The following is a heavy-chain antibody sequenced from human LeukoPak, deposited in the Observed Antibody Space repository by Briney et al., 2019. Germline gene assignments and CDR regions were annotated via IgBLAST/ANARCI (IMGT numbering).Heavy chain of an antibody. J-gene: IGHJ3*02. CDR1: GFTFSSYA. CDR3: ARGADILAFDI. V-gene: IGHV3-30-3*01. Sequence: GRSLRLSCAASGFTFSSYAMHWVRQAPGKGLEWVAVISYDGSNKYYADSVKGRFTISRDNSKNTLYLQMNSLRAEDTAVYYCARGADILAFDIWGQGTMVTVSS. CDR2: ISYDGSNK.